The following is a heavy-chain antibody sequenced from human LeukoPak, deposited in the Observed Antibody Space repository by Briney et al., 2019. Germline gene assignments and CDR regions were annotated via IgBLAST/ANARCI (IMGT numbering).Heavy chain of an antibody. V-gene: IGHV3-21*01. J-gene: IGHJ4*02. D-gene: IGHD2-21*02. CDR1: GFTFSTYN. CDR2: ISSSSTYI. CDR3: ARDGRCGGVCYAS. Sequence: PGGSLRLTCAASGFTFSTYNMNWVRQAPGKGLEWVSIISSSSTYIYYADSVKCRFTSSRDNAKNALYLQMNSLRVDDTAVYYCARDGRCGGVCYASWGQRTLVTVSS.